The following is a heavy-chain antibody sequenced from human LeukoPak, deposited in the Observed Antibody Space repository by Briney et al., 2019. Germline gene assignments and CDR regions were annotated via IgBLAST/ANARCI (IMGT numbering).Heavy chain of an antibody. Sequence: GGSLRLSCAASGFTFSTYEMNWVRQAPGKGLEWVSSISSRAGTIYYADSVKGRFTISRDNAKNSLHLQMNTLRAEDTAVYYCARVGVLSSSWLLYWGQGTLVTVSS. CDR2: ISSRAGTI. V-gene: IGHV3-48*03. J-gene: IGHJ4*02. CDR3: ARVGVLSSSWLLY. CDR1: GFTFSTYE. D-gene: IGHD6-13*01.